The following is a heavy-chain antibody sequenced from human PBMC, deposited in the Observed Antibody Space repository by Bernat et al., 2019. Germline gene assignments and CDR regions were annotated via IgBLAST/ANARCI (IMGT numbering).Heavy chain of an antibody. D-gene: IGHD1-1*01. J-gene: IGHJ4*02. Sequence: QVHLVESGGGLVKPGGSLRLSCAASGFTFSDRYMNWIRQAPGKGLEWLSHISSDSYTVESADSVKGRFTISRDNAKNSLFLQINNLRAEDTAVYYCATGNYYFDNWGQGTLVTVSS. CDR2: ISSDSYTV. V-gene: IGHV3-11*01. CDR3: ATGNYYFDN. CDR1: GFTFSDRY.